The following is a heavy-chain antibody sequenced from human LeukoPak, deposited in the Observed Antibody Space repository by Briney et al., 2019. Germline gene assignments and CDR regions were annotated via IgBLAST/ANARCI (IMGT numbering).Heavy chain of an antibody. CDR1: GYTFSRYG. D-gene: IGHD6-19*01. CDR2: ISRSGDRT. Sequence: PGGSLRLSCAASGYTFSRYGMSWVRQAPGKGLEWVSTISRSGDRTYYADSVKGRFTISWDNSKTTMYLQMNSLRAEDTAVYYCATDSSGWSRDYWGQGTLVTASS. V-gene: IGHV3-23*01. CDR3: ATDSSGWSRDY. J-gene: IGHJ4*02.